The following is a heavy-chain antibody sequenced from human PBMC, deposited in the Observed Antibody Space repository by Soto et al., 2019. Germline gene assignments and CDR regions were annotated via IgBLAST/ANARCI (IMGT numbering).Heavy chain of an antibody. CDR1: GGTFSSYA. D-gene: IGHD2-15*01. V-gene: IGHV1-69*06. Sequence: ASVKVSCKXSGGTFSSYAISWVRQAPGQGLEWMGGIIPIFGTANYAQKFQGRVTITADKSTSTAYMELSSLRSEDTAVYYCAINPDCSGGSCYLTFDYWGQGTLVTVSS. J-gene: IGHJ4*02. CDR2: IIPIFGTA. CDR3: AINPDCSGGSCYLTFDY.